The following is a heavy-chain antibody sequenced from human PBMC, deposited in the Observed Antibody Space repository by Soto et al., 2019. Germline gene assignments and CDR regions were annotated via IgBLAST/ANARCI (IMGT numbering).Heavy chain of an antibody. V-gene: IGHV2-70*13. J-gene: IGHJ6*02. CDR2: IERDDDDK. CDR1: GFSLTSPGMC. CDR3: ARSIRGPRRFNGMDV. Sequence: SGPTLANPTETLTLTCTFSGFSLTSPGMCVSWIRQPPGKALEWLALIERDDDDKYYSTSLKTRLTISKDTRKNQVVLTMANMDPADTGTYYCARSIRGPRRFNGMDVWGQGTTVTGS. D-gene: IGHD1-20*01.